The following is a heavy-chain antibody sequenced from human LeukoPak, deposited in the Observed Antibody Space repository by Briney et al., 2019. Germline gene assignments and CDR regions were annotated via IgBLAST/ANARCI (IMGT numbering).Heavy chain of an antibody. V-gene: IGHV3-53*01. D-gene: IGHD4-23*01. CDR3: ARDYGGNVFDY. Sequence: GGSLRLSCAASGFTVSSNYMSWVRQAPGKGLEWVSVIYSGGSTYYADSVKGRFTISRDNSKNTLYLQMNSLRAEDTAVYYCARDYGGNVFDYWVQGTLVTVSS. CDR1: GFTVSSNY. J-gene: IGHJ4*02. CDR2: IYSGGST.